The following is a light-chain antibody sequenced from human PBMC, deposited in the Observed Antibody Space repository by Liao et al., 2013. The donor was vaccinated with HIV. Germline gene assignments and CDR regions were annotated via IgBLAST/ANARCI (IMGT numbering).Light chain of an antibody. CDR1: RLGDKY. J-gene: IGLJ3*02. Sequence: SYELTQPPSVSVSPGQTVSIMCSGERLGDKYASWYQQRPGQSPVLVIYQDTKRPSGIPERFSGSNSGNTATLTISGTQAMDEADYYCQAWDSSTGVFGGGTKLTVL. CDR2: QDT. CDR3: QAWDSSTGV. V-gene: IGLV3-1*01.